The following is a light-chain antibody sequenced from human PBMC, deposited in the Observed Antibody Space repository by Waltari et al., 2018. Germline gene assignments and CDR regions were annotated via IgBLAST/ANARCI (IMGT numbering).Light chain of an antibody. CDR1: QTISGSW. Sequence: EIVLTQSPGTLSLSPGERATLSCRASQTISGSWLTWYQQKPGQAPRLVIYGASIRDTCIPDRFSGSGSGTDFTLTISRLEPEDFAVYYCQQYDGSSVTFGGGTKVEIK. V-gene: IGKV3-20*01. CDR3: QQYDGSSVT. CDR2: GAS. J-gene: IGKJ4*01.